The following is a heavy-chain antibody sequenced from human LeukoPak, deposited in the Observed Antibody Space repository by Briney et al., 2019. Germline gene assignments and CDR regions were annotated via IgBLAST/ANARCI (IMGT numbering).Heavy chain of an antibody. CDR1: GFTFSNAW. CDR3: ATDLLDY. Sequence: GGSLRLSCAASGFTFSNAWMSWVRQAPGKGLEWVGRIKRKTEGGTTEYAAPVKGRFTISRDDSENTVYLQMSNLKTEDTAMYYCATDLLDYWGQGTLVTVSS. J-gene: IGHJ4*02. V-gene: IGHV3-15*01. CDR2: IKRKTEGGTT.